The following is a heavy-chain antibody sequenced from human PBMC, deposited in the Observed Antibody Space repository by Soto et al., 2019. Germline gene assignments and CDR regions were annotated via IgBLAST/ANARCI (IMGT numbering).Heavy chain of an antibody. CDR2: ISAYNGNT. CDR3: ARVVAYCGGDCYSWSVWFDP. CDR1: GYTFTSYG. J-gene: IGHJ5*02. D-gene: IGHD2-21*01. V-gene: IGHV1-18*01. Sequence: QVQLVQSGAEVKKPGASVKVSCKASGYTFTSYGISWVRQAPGQGREWMGWISAYNGNTNYAQKLQGRVTMTTDTSTSTAYMELRSLRSDDTAVYYCARVVAYCGGDCYSWSVWFDPWGQGTLVTVSS.